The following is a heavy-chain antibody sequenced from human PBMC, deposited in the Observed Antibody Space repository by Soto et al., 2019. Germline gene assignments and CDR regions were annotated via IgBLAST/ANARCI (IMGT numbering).Heavy chain of an antibody. Sequence: PSETLSLTCTVSGGSISSSSYYWGWIRQPPGMGLEWIGSFYYSGSTYYNPSLKSRVTISVDTSKNQFSLKLSSVTAADTAVYYCASPNDYGDYFDYWGQGTLVTVSS. J-gene: IGHJ4*02. CDR2: FYYSGST. CDR1: GGSISSSSYY. V-gene: IGHV4-39*01. D-gene: IGHD4-17*01. CDR3: ASPNDYGDYFDY.